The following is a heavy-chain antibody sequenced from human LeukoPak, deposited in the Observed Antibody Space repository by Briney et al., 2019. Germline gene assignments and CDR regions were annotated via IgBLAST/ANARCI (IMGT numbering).Heavy chain of an antibody. Sequence: GRSLRLSCAASGFTFSSYGMHWVRQAPGKGLEWVAVISYDGSNKYYADSVKGRFTISRDKSKNTLYLQMNSLRAEDTAVYYCAKDRVATTGYFDYWGQGTLVTVSS. D-gene: IGHD5-12*01. CDR3: AKDRVATTGYFDY. J-gene: IGHJ4*02. V-gene: IGHV3-30*18. CDR1: GFTFSSYG. CDR2: ISYDGSNK.